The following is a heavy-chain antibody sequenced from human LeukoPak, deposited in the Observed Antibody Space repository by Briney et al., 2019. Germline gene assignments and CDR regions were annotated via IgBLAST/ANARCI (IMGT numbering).Heavy chain of an antibody. Sequence: PGGSLRLSCAASGLILSSYVMSWVRQAPGKGLEWIGEINHSGSTNYNPSLKSRVTISVDTSKNQFSLKLSSVTAADTAVYYCARQRWLQSGLFDYWGQGTLVTVSS. V-gene: IGHV4-34*01. CDR3: ARQRWLQSGLFDY. CDR1: GLILSSYV. J-gene: IGHJ4*02. D-gene: IGHD5-24*01. CDR2: INHSGST.